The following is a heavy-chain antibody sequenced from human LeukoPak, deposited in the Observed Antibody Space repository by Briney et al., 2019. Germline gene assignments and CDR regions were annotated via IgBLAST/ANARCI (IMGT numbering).Heavy chain of an antibody. Sequence: SETLSLTCTVSGGSISSYYWSWIRQPPGKGLEWIGDIYYSGSTNYNPSLKSRVTISVDTSKNQFSLKLSSVTAADTAVYYCARGYSSSPINWFDPWGQGTLVTVSS. J-gene: IGHJ5*02. V-gene: IGHV4-59*01. CDR1: GGSISSYY. D-gene: IGHD6-6*01. CDR2: IYYSGST. CDR3: ARGYSSSPINWFDP.